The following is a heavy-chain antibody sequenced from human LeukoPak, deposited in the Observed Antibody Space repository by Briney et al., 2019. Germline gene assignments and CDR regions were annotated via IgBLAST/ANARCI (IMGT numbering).Heavy chain of an antibody. CDR2: IYYSGST. V-gene: IGHV4-39*07. J-gene: IGHJ4*02. CDR1: GGSISSSSYY. Sequence: SETLSLTCTVSGGSISSSSYYWGWIRQPPGKGLEWIGSIYYSGSTYYNPSLKSRVTISVDTSKNQFSLKLSSVTAADTAVYYCASKDYGDSQFDYWGQGTLVTVSS. D-gene: IGHD4-17*01. CDR3: ASKDYGDSQFDY.